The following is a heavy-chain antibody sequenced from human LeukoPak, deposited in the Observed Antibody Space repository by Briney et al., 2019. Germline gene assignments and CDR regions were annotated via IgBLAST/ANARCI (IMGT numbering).Heavy chain of an antibody. D-gene: IGHD6-13*01. V-gene: IGHV4-39*07. Sequence: PSQTLSLTCTVSGGSISSGGYYWSWIRQPPGKGLEWIGSIYYSGSNYNPSLKSRVTISVDTSKNQFSLKLSSVTAADTAVYYCARDRRRQQLVRGPFDYWGQGTLVTVSS. J-gene: IGHJ4*02. CDR2: IYYSGS. CDR3: ARDRRRQQLVRGPFDY. CDR1: GGSISSGGYY.